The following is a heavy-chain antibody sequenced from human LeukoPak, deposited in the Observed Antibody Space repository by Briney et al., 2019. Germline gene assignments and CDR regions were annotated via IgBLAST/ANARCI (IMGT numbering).Heavy chain of an antibody. CDR1: GFTVSRNY. Sequence: SGGSLRLSCAASGFTVSRNYMSWVRQAPGKGLEWVSVIHSGGSTYYADSVKGRFTISRDNSKNTLFLQMNSLRAEDTAVYYCARHYGSGSYFDYWGQGTLVTGSS. CDR3: ARHYGSGSYFDY. J-gene: IGHJ4*02. V-gene: IGHV3-53*01. CDR2: IHSGGST. D-gene: IGHD3-10*01.